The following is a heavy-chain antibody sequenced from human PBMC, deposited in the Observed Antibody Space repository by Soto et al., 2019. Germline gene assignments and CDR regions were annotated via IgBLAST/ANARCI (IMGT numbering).Heavy chain of an antibody. CDR1: GYTFTSYD. CDR3: ARDQYRGYYDILTGYTDDAFDI. J-gene: IGHJ3*02. V-gene: IGHV1-8*01. Sequence: ASVKVSCKASGYTFTSYDINWVRQATGQGLEWMGWMNPNSGNTGYAQKFQGRVTMTRNTSISTAYMELSSLRSEDTAVYYCARDQYRGYYDILTGYTDDAFDIWGQGTMVTVSS. CDR2: MNPNSGNT. D-gene: IGHD3-9*01.